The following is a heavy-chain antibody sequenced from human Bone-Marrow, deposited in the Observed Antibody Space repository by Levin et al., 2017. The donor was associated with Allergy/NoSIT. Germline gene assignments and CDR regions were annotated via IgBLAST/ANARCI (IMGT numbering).Heavy chain of an antibody. CDR1: GYTFATYG. Sequence: ASVKVSCKASGYTFATYGISWVRQAPGQGLDWMGWISAYSYKTQYAENFQGRLSITTDTSTSTAYMELRSLTSDDTAVYYCARRDGLYNWFDPWGQGTLVTVSS. CDR3: ARRDGLYNWFDP. V-gene: IGHV1-18*01. CDR2: ISAYSYKT. J-gene: IGHJ5*02. D-gene: IGHD3-16*01.